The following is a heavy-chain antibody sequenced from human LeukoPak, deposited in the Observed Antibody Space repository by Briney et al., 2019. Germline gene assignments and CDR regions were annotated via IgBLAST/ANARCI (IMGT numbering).Heavy chain of an antibody. V-gene: IGHV1-2*06. J-gene: IGHJ4*02. CDR1: GYTFTGYY. CDR3: ARVKGYSSSWAFRY. CDR2: TNPNSGGT. Sequence: ASVKVSCKAPGYTFTGYYMHWVRQAPGQGLEWMGRTNPNSGGTNYAQKFQGRVTMTRDTSISTAYMELSRLRSDDTAVYYCARVKGYSSSWAFRYWGQGTLVTVSS. D-gene: IGHD6-13*01.